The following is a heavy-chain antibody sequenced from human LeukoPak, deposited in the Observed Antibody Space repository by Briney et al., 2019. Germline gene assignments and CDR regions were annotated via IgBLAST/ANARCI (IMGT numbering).Heavy chain of an antibody. CDR1: RFTFSNYW. CDR2: INQDGSEK. Sequence: GGSLRLSCAASRFTFSNYWMSWVRQAPGKGLEWVANINQDGSEKFSVDSVKGRFTISRDNAKNSLYLQMNSLRAEDTAVYYCARFPGPTVYFDYWGQGTLVTVSS. J-gene: IGHJ4*02. CDR3: ARFPGPTVYFDY. D-gene: IGHD4-17*01. V-gene: IGHV3-7*02.